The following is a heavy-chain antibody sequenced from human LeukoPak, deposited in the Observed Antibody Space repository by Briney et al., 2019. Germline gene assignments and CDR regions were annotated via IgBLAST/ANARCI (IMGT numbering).Heavy chain of an antibody. Sequence: GGSLRLTCTASGFILSTYSLNWVRQAPGKGLEWVSYVSSSSNPIYYADSVRGRFTISRDNAENSLYLQMNSLRAEDTAVYYCARSPTGSGWYYFDYWGQGTLVTVSS. CDR1: GFILSTYS. D-gene: IGHD6-19*01. V-gene: IGHV3-48*04. CDR3: ARSPTGSGWYYFDY. CDR2: VSSSSNPI. J-gene: IGHJ4*02.